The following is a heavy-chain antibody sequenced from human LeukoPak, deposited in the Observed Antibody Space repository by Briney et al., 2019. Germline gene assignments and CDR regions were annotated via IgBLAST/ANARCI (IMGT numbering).Heavy chain of an antibody. J-gene: IGHJ4*02. CDR2: IIASSGST. CDR1: GFSLSNSA. CDR3: ARDGYDSSGYPAGGLFDY. D-gene: IGHD3-22*01. V-gene: IGHV3-23*01. Sequence: GGSLRLSCAASGFSLSNSAMSWVRQAPGKGLEWVSLIIASSGSTFYADSVKGRFTISRDTSKNTLYLQMNSLRAEDTAVYYCARDGYDSSGYPAGGLFDYWGQGTLITVSS.